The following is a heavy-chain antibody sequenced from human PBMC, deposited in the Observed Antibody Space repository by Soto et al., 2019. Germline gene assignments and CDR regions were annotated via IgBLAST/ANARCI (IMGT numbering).Heavy chain of an antibody. Sequence: SETLSLTCSVSVASISGGGYYWSWIRQHPGKGLEWIGYMYYSGSTYYNASLKSRVTMSVDASKKQFSLELRSVTAADTAVYYCARALATRPTGDLYYFDYWGQGILVTVSS. J-gene: IGHJ4*02. CDR3: ARALATRPTGDLYYFDY. D-gene: IGHD6-6*01. CDR1: VASISGGGYY. CDR2: MYYSGST. V-gene: IGHV4-31*03.